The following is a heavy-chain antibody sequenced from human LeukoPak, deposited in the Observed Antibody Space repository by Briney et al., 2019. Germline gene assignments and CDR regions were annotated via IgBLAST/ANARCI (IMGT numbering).Heavy chain of an antibody. V-gene: IGHV4-59*04. CDR1: GGSISRYY. D-gene: IGHD1-7*01. Sequence: SETLSLTCTVSGGSISRYYWNWIRQPPGKGLEWIGCTSHSGTTFYSPSLRSRVSISVDTSNSQFSLKLSSMTATDTAVYYCAKTTRASIRSAFDIWGQGTLVTVSS. CDR2: TSHSGTT. J-gene: IGHJ3*02. CDR3: AKTTRASIRSAFDI.